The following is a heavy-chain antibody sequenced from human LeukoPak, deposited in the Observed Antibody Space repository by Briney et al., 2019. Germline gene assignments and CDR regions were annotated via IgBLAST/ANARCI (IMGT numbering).Heavy chain of an antibody. CDR1: GGSISSYY. CDR3: ARAPKGTIRFDP. J-gene: IGHJ5*02. Sequence: SETLSLTCTVSGGSISSYYWSWIRQPPGKGLEWIGYIYYSGSTNYNPSLKSRGTISVDTSKNQFSLKLSSVTAADTAVYYCARAPKGTIRFDPWGQGTLVTVSS. V-gene: IGHV4-59*08. D-gene: IGHD3-3*01. CDR2: IYYSGST.